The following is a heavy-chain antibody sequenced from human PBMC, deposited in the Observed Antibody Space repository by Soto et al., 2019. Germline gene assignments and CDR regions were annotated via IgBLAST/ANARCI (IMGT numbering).Heavy chain of an antibody. CDR3: ARHPYSSGWYSYFDN. D-gene: IGHD6-19*01. J-gene: IGHJ4*02. CDR1: GGSISGSS. Sequence: SETLSLTCTVSGGSISGSSGSWIRQPPGKGLEWIGYIYTSGSTSYNPSLKSRLTISVDTSKNQLSLKLRSVTAADTAVYYCARHPYSSGWYSYFDNWGQGTLVTVS. V-gene: IGHV4-59*08. CDR2: IYTSGST.